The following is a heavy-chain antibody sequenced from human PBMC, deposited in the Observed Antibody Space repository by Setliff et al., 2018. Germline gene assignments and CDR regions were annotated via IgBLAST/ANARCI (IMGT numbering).Heavy chain of an antibody. CDR3: AREKAIFGVVVYFDY. V-gene: IGHV3-21*01. CDR1: GFTFSSYS. D-gene: IGHD3-3*01. J-gene: IGHJ4*02. Sequence: PGGSLRLSCAASGFTFSSYSMNWVRQAPGKGLEWVSSISSSSSYIYYADSVKGRFTISRDNAKNSLYLQMNSLRAEDTAVYYCAREKAIFGVVVYFDYWGQGTLVTVSS. CDR2: ISSSSSYI.